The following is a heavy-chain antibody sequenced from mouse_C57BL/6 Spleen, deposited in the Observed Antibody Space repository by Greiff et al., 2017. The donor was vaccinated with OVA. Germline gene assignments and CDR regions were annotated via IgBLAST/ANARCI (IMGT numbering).Heavy chain of an antibody. Sequence: VQLQQPGAELVMPGASVKLSCKASGYTFTSYWMHWVKQRPGQGLEWIGEIDPSDSYTNYNQKFKGKSTLTVDKSSSTAYMQLSSLTSEDSAVYYCARSPYGNYGYFDVWGTGTTVTVSS. CDR2: IDPSDSYT. J-gene: IGHJ1*03. CDR1: GYTFTSYW. D-gene: IGHD2-1*01. CDR3: ARSPYGNYGYFDV. V-gene: IGHV1-69*01.